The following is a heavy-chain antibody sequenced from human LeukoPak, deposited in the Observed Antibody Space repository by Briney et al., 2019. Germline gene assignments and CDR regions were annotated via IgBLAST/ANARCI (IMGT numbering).Heavy chain of an antibody. D-gene: IGHD7-27*01. CDR3: ARVGVSWGGFDI. V-gene: IGHV3-74*01. J-gene: IGHJ3*02. CDR1: GFASSGYW. Sequence: GGSLRLSCAASGFASSGYWMYWVRQVPGKGLVWVSRINRDGSTTSYADSVKGRFTISRDNAKNTVYLQMNSLRAEDTAVYYCARVGVSWGGFDIWGQGTVVNVSS. CDR2: INRDGSTT.